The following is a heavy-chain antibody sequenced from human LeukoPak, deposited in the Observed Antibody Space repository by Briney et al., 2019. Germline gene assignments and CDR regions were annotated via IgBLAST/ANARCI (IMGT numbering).Heavy chain of an antibody. V-gene: IGHV4-59*01. D-gene: IGHD6-13*01. CDR3: ARDRAGYSSTYPDV. CDR2: IYYSGST. J-gene: IGHJ6*02. CDR1: GGSISSYY. Sequence: PSETLPLTCTVSGGSISSYYWSWIRQPPGKGLEWIGYIYYSGSTNYNPSLKSRVTISVDTSKNQFSLKLSSVTAADTAVYYCARDRAGYSSTYPDVWGQGTTVTVSS.